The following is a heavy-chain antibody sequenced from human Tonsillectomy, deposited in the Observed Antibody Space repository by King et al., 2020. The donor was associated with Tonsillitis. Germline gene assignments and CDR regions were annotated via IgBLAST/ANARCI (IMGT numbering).Heavy chain of an antibody. CDR1: GFTFSDSY. D-gene: IGHD2-21*02. V-gene: IGHV3-11*01. J-gene: IGHJ4*02. CDR2: ISRPCSSL. Sequence: VQLVESGGGLVRPGGSLRLSCAASGFTFSDSYMSGIRQAPGRGLEWVSYISRPCSSLYYEDSVKGRFTISRDNARKSLYLQMNSLRAEDTAVYYCARLTAGFDYWGQGTLVTVSS. CDR3: ARLTAGFDY.